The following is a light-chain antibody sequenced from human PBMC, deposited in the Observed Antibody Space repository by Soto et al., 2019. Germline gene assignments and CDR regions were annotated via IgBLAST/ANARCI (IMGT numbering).Light chain of an antibody. Sequence: EIVLTQSPGTLSLSPGERATLSCRASQSVSSSYLAWYQQKPGQAPRLLIYDASSRATGIPDRFSGSGSGTAFTLTISRLEPEYFAVYYCQQYGSSLYTFGQGTKLEIK. CDR1: QSVSSSY. CDR3: QQYGSSLYT. CDR2: DAS. V-gene: IGKV3-20*01. J-gene: IGKJ2*01.